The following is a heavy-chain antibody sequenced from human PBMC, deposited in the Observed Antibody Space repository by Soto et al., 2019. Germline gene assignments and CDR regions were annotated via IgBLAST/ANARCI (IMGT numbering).Heavy chain of an antibody. CDR2: ISGSGGST. V-gene: IGHV3-23*01. CDR3: PKLTTTTTFSPWGPVDY. Sequence: PXGSLRLSCAASGFTFSSYAMSWVRQAPGKGLEWVSAISGSGGSTYYADSVKGRFTISRDNSKNTLYLQMNSLRAEDTAVYYCPKLTTTTTFSPWGPVDYWGQGTLVTVSS. D-gene: IGHD3-9*01. CDR1: GFTFSSYA. J-gene: IGHJ4*02.